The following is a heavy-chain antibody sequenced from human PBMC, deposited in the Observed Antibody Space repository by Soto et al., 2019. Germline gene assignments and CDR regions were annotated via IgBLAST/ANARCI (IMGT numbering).Heavy chain of an antibody. CDR3: AAEAKLPGYGMDG. J-gene: IGHJ6*02. CDR2: INPNSGGT. CDR1: GYTFTGYY. D-gene: IGHD1-26*01. Sequence: ASVKVSCKASGYTFTGYYMHWVRQAPGQGLEWMGWINPNSGGTNYAQKFQGWVTMTRDTSIGTAYMELSRLRSDDTAVYYCAAEAKLPGYGMDGCGQGTTVTVAS. V-gene: IGHV1-2*04.